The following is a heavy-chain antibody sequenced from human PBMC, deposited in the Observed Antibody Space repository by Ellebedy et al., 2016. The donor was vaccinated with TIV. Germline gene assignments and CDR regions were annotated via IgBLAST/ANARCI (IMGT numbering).Heavy chain of an antibody. CDR1: GYIFNFFA. CDR2: VSGSGDTT. V-gene: IGHV3-23*01. D-gene: IGHD1-26*01. CDR3: ARGGVVGPYGMDV. J-gene: IGHJ6*02. Sequence: PGGSLRLSCAATGYIFNFFAMTWVRQAPGKALEWVSAVSGSGDTTYYADSVKGRFTISRDNSKNTLYLQMDSLRVEDTAVYYCARGGVVGPYGMDVWGQGTTVTVSS.